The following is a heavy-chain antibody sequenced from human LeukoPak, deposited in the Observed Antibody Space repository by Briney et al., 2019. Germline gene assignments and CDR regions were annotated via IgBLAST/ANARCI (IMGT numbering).Heavy chain of an antibody. V-gene: IGHV3-74*01. CDR3: ARVRVGAYDFEY. CDR1: GFTFSRYW. CDR2: INPDGSTT. J-gene: IGHJ4*02. Sequence: GGSLRLSCVASGFTFSRYWIHWVRQAPGKGLVWVSRINPDGSTTTYADSVKGRFTISRDNAKNTLYLQMNSLRAEDTAVYYCARVRVGAYDFEYWGQGTLVTVSS. D-gene: IGHD3-10*01.